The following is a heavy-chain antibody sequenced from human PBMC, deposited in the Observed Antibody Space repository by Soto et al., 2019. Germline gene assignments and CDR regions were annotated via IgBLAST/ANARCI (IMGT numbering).Heavy chain of an antibody. CDR3: ARGDSPYGSGTFAFDI. J-gene: IGHJ3*02. Sequence: ASVKVSCKASGYTFTSYYMHWVRQAPGQGLEWMGIINPSGGSTSYAQKFQGRVTMTRDTSTSTVYMELSSLRSEDTAVYYCARGDSPYGSGTFAFDIWGQGTMVTVSS. CDR2: INPSGGST. CDR1: GYTFTSYY. V-gene: IGHV1-46*01. D-gene: IGHD3-10*01.